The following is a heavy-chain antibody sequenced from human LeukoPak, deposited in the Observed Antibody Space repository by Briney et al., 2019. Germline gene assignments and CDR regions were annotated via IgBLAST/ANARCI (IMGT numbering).Heavy chain of an antibody. CDR2: ISSSSSYI. CDR3: ARSPRYSRLNRG. D-gene: IGHD6-13*01. Sequence: TGGSLRLSCATSGFTFSTYSMNWVRQAPGKGLDWVSSISSSSSYIYYADSVKGRFTISRDNAKNSLYLQMNSLRAEDTALYYCARSPRYSRLNRGWGQGTLVTVSS. J-gene: IGHJ4*02. CDR1: GFTFSTYS. V-gene: IGHV3-21*01.